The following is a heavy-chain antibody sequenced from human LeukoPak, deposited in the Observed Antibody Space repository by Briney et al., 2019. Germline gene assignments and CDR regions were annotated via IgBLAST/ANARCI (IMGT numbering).Heavy chain of an antibody. J-gene: IGHJ4*02. CDR2: ISHSGST. CDR1: GYSISSGYF. D-gene: IGHD6-13*01. V-gene: IGHV4-38-2*02. Sequence: PSETLSLTCSVSGYSISSGYFWGWILQPPGKGLEWIGSISHSGSTISNPSLKSRVTISVDTSKNQFSLKLSSVTAADTAVYYCARDIGGTSWFDYWGQGTLVTVSS. CDR3: ARDIGGTSWFDY.